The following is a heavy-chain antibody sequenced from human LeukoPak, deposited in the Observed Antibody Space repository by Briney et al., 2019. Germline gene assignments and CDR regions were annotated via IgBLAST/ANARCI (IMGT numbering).Heavy chain of an antibody. CDR3: ARDVSGNAVAFDP. CDR2: IIPIFGTA. V-gene: IGHV1-69*13. CDR1: GGTFSSYA. Sequence: GASVEVSCKASGGTFSSYAISWVRQAPGQGLEWMGGIIPIFGTANYAQKFQGRVTITADESTSTAYMELSSLRSEDTAVYYCARDVSGNAVAFDPWGQGTLVTVSS. J-gene: IGHJ5*02.